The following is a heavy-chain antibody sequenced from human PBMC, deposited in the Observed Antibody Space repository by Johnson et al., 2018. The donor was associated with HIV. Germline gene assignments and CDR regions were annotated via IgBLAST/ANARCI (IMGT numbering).Heavy chain of an antibody. D-gene: IGHD6-13*01. CDR1: ELTSSNYA. J-gene: IGHJ3*01. Sequence: VQLVESGGVAVQPGGSLRLSCVASELTSSNYAISWVRQAPGQGLEWVSAISATDNSTYYAESVRGRFTISRDTSKNTLYLEMNSLRVEDTAVYYCAKVVTSSSSWQDDAFDFWGQGTMVTVSS. V-gene: IGHV3-23*04. CDR2: ISATDNST. CDR3: AKVVTSSSSWQDDAFDF.